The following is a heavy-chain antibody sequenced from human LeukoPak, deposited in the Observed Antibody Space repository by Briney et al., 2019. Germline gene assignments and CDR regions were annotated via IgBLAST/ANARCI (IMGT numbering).Heavy chain of an antibody. J-gene: IGHJ4*02. CDR3: ARGVYDYVWGSYGHDDY. CDR1: GGSISSGSYY. CDR2: IYTSGST. Sequence: SQTLSLTCTVSGGSISSGSYYWSWIRQPAGKGLKWIGRIYTSGSTNYNPSLKSRVTISVDTSKNQFSLKLSSVTAADTAVYYCARGVYDYVWGSYGHDDYWGQGTLVTVSS. V-gene: IGHV4-61*02. D-gene: IGHD3-16*01.